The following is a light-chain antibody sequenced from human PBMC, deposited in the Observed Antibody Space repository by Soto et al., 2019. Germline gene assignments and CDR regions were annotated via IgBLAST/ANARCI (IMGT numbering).Light chain of an antibody. CDR2: GAS. V-gene: IGKV3-15*01. J-gene: IGKJ1*01. CDR1: QSVSSN. Sequence: EIVMTQSPATLSVSPGERATLSCRASQSVSSNLAWYQQKPGQAPRLLIYGASTRATGIPARFSGSGSGTEFTLTIRSLQSEDFAVYSCQQYNNWPPWKFGQGTKVEIK. CDR3: QQYNNWPPWK.